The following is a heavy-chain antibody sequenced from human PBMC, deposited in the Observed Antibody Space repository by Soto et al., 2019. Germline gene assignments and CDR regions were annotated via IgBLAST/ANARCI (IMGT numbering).Heavy chain of an antibody. D-gene: IGHD1-1*01. CDR2: ISAYNGNT. J-gene: IGHJ4*02. V-gene: IGHV1-18*04. CDR3: ARDPRTGTTHPSTIDY. CDR1: GYTFTSYG. Sequence: GASVKVSCKASGYTFTSYGISWVRQAPGQGLEWMGWISAYNGNTNYAQKLQGRVTMTTDTSTSTAYMELRSLRSDDTAVYYCARDPRTGTTHPSTIDYWGQGTLVTVSS.